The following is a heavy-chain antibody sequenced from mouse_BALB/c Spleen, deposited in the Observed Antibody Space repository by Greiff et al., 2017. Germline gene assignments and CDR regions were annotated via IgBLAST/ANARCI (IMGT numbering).Heavy chain of an antibody. CDR1: GFTFNTYA. V-gene: IGHV10-1*02. J-gene: IGHJ4*01. CDR3: VRHYYGSYAMDY. CDR2: IRSKSNNYAT. Sequence: EVMLVESGGGLVQHKGSLKLSCAASGFTFNTYAMNWVRQAPGKGLEWVARIRSKSNNYATYYADSVKDRFTISRDDSQSMLYLQMNNLKTEDTAMYYCVRHYYGSYAMDYWGQGTSVTVSS. D-gene: IGHD1-1*01.